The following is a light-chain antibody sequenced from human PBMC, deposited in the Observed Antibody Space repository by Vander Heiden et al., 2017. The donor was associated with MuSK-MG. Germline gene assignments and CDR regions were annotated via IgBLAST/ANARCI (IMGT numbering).Light chain of an antibody. Sequence: QPVLTQPPSVSASLGASVTLTCTLNSGYNTYKVDWYQQKPGKGPRFVMRVGTGGTVESRGDGIPDRFSVLRSGLNQSLTIKNIQEEEESEYHCGADHGYGSNFVYVFGTGTRVTVL. CDR2: VGTGGTVE. J-gene: IGLJ1*01. V-gene: IGLV9-49*01. CDR1: SGYNTYK. CDR3: GADHGYGSNFVYV.